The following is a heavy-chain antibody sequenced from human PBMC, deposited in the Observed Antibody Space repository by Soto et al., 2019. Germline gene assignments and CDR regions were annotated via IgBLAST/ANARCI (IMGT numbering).Heavy chain of an antibody. CDR2: ISYDGSNK. J-gene: IGHJ6*03. Sequence: GGSLRLSCAASGFTFSSYAMHWVRQAPGKGLEWVAVISYDGSNKYYADSVKGRFTISRDNSKNTLYLQMNSLRAEDTACYYGARAAAKQQPYYYYYMDVWGKGTTVTVSS. CDR1: GFTFSSYA. V-gene: IGHV3-30*04. CDR3: ARAAAKQQPYYYYYMDV. D-gene: IGHD6-13*01.